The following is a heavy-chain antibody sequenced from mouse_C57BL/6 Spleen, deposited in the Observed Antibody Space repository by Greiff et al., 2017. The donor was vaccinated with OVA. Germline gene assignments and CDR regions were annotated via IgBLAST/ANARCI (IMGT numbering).Heavy chain of an antibody. Sequence: VQLQQSGAELVRPGASVKLSCTASGFNIKDDYMHWVKQRPEQGLEWIGWIDPENGDTEYASKFQGKATITADTSSNPAYLQLSSLTSEDTAVYYCTKGYYYGSSFYFDYWGQGTTLTVSS. D-gene: IGHD1-1*01. CDR3: TKGYYYGSSFYFDY. J-gene: IGHJ2*01. V-gene: IGHV14-4*01. CDR2: IDPENGDT. CDR1: GFNIKDDY.